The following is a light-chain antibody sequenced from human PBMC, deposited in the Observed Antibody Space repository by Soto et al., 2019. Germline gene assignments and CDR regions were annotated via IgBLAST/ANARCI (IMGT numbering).Light chain of an antibody. CDR2: VAS. Sequence: DIQVTQSPSSLSASVGDRVTITCQASQDISKCLNWYQQKAGEAPKLLIYVASNLQSGVPSRFSGSGSGTEFTLTISSLQPEDFATYYCLQHNSYPRTFGQGTKVDIK. CDR1: QDISKC. V-gene: IGKV1-17*01. J-gene: IGKJ1*01. CDR3: LQHNSYPRT.